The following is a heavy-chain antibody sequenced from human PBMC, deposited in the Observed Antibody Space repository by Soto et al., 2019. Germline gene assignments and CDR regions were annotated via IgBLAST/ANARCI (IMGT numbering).Heavy chain of an antibody. CDR2: IYHRGNA. CDR3: ARATQYYFDSSGYPTGPHFAIDS. CDR1: RNYITTSILS. V-gene: IGHV4-30-2*01. D-gene: IGHD3-22*01. J-gene: IGHJ3*01. Sequence: SDPLSLTCAIPRNYITTSILSCNWIRTTPAQGLEWIGYIYHRGNAYYNPSLKRRVTISVDTSKNQFSLQLSSVTAADTAVYYCARATQYYFDSSGYPTGPHFAIDSWGQGTMVT.